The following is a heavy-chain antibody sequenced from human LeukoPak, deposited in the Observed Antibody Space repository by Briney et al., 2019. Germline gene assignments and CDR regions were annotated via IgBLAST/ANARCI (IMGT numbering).Heavy chain of an antibody. CDR3: ARKLYDSSRYGQTYYFDN. CDR2: ISPYNGNT. CDR1: GYTFTSYG. V-gene: IGHV1-18*01. Sequence: ASVKVSCKASGYTFTSYGISWVRQAPGQGLEWMGWISPYNGNTDHAQKFQGRVTMTTDTFTSTAYVDLRSLRSDDTAVYYCARKLYDSSRYGQTYYFDNWGQGTLVTVSS. D-gene: IGHD3-22*01. J-gene: IGHJ4*02.